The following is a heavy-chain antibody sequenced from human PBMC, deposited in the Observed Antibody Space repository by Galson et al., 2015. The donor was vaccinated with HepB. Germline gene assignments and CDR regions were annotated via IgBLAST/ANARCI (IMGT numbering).Heavy chain of an antibody. CDR3: ARSLGPGGVDY. J-gene: IGHJ4*02. D-gene: IGHD3-10*01. Sequence: SVKVSCKASGYTFTTYYIHWVRQAPGQGLEWMGIINPSSRGTRYAQELQGRVTLTRDTSTSTVYMELSSLRSEDTAVYYCARSLGPGGVDYWGQGTLVSVSS. CDR1: GYTFTTYY. V-gene: IGHV1-46*04. CDR2: INPSSRGT.